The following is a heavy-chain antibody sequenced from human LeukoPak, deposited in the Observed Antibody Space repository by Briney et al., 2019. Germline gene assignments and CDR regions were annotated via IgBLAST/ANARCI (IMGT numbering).Heavy chain of an antibody. J-gene: IGHJ4*02. V-gene: IGHV1-2*02. CDR1: GYTFTGYY. Sequence: ASVKVSCKASGYTFTGYYMHWVRQAPGQGLEWMGWINPNSGGTNYAQKFQGRVTMTRDTSISTAYMELSRLRSDDTAVYYCAREGYCSSTSCSDFDYWGQGTLVTVSS. D-gene: IGHD2-2*01. CDR3: AREGYCSSTSCSDFDY. CDR2: INPNSGGT.